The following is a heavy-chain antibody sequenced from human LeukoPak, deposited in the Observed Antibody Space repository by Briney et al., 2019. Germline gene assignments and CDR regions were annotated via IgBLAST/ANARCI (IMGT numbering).Heavy chain of an antibody. CDR3: AKDRAFVSGAFDI. D-gene: IGHD3-10*01. Sequence: SGGSLRLSCAASGFIFSSYGMHWVRQAPGKGLEWVAVISYDGSNKYYADSMKGRFTISRDNSENTLYLQMNSLRAEDTAVYYCAKDRAFVSGAFDIWGQGTMVTVSS. V-gene: IGHV3-30*18. J-gene: IGHJ3*02. CDR2: ISYDGSNK. CDR1: GFIFSSYG.